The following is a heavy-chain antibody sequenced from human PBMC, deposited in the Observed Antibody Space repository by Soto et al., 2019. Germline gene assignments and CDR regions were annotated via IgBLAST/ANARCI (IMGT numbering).Heavy chain of an antibody. CDR2: IYYSGST. CDR3: ARAGSEIWIHP. CDR1: GGSISSGDYY. V-gene: IGHV4-30-4*01. Sequence: PSETLSLTCTVSGGSISSGDYYWSWIRQPPGKGLEWIGYIYYSGSTYYNPSLKSRVTISVDTSKNQFSLKLSSVTAADTAVYYYARAGSEIWIHPRREGTLVTVSP. J-gene: IGHJ5*02. D-gene: IGHD3-10*01.